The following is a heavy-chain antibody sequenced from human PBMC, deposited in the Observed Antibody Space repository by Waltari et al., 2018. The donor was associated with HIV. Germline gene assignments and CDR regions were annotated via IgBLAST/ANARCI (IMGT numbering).Heavy chain of an antibody. CDR3: ARVLTGDYGSSRFDP. CDR2: MYHSGST. J-gene: IGHJ5*02. Sequence: QVQLQESGPGLVKPSETLSLTCAVSGGSISSYNWWSWVRQTPGKGLEWIGEMYHSGSTNYNPSLTSRVTIVVDKSKNQFSLKVTSVTAADTAVYYCARVLTGDYGSSRFDPWGQGTLVTVSS. D-gene: IGHD4-17*01. V-gene: IGHV4-4*02. CDR1: GGSISSYNW.